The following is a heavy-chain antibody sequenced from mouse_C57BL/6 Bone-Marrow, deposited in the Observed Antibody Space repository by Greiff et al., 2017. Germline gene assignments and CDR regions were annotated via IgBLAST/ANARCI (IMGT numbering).Heavy chain of an antibody. J-gene: IGHJ1*03. CDR1: GYTFTSYW. CDR2: IHPNSGST. Sequence: QVQLQQSGAELVKPGASVKLSCKASGYTFTSYWMHWVKQRPGQGLEWIGMIHPNSGSTNYNEKFKSKATLTVDKSSSTAYMQLSSLTSEDSAVYYCGGEGYDRYFDVWGTGTTVTVSS. V-gene: IGHV1-64*01. D-gene: IGHD2-2*01. CDR3: GGEGYDRYFDV.